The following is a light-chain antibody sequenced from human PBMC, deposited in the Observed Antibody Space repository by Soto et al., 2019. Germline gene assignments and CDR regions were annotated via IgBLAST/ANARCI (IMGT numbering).Light chain of an antibody. J-gene: IGKJ1*01. CDR1: QSVSTW. Sequence: DIQMTQSPSTLSASVGDTVTITCRASQSVSTWLAWYQQTPGKAPKLLMYDASTLESGAPARFSDSGSGTEFTLTISSLQPEDFATYHCQEYKTWTFGQGTKVDIK. CDR3: QEYKTWT. V-gene: IGKV1-5*01. CDR2: DAS.